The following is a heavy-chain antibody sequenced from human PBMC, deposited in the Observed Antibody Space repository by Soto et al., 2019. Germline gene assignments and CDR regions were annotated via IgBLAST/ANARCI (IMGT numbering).Heavy chain of an antibody. J-gene: IGHJ2*01. Sequence: GGSLRLSCAASALTFSTYSMNWVRQAPEKGLEWVSSISSSSSYIYYADSVKCRFFIPMDKSKNPLYLQMKSLRPENTPVYYCARVWESTRRFFSSSGCYRGRWFALWSQRTLV. CDR3: ARVWESTRRFFSSSGCYRGRWFAL. CDR1: ALTFSTYS. V-gene: IGHV3-21*01. D-gene: IGHD2-2*01. CDR2: ISSSSSYI.